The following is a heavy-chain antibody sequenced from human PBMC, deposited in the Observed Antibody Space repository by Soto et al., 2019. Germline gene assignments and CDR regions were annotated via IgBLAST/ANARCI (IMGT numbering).Heavy chain of an antibody. V-gene: IGHV3-23*01. J-gene: IGHJ4*02. CDR1: GFTFSSHA. CDR3: AKVSSSWYAGFFDL. Sequence: EVQLLESGGGLVQPGGSLRLSCTASGFTFSSHAMTWVRQAPGKGLEWVSGLSDSGGSIYYADSVKGRFTIFRDNSMNTLYLQMNTLRAEDTAVYYCAKVSSSWYAGFFDLWGQGTRVTVSS. D-gene: IGHD6-13*01. CDR2: LSDSGGSI.